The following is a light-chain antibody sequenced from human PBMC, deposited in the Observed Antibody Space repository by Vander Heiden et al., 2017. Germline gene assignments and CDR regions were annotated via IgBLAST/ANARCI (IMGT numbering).Light chain of an antibody. Sequence: SYVLTQPPSVSVARGQTARITCGGSNIGSNSVHWYQQKPGQAPVLVVFDDSDRPSGIPERCSGSNSGNTATLSISRVEVGDEADYYCQVWDSSSDHVVFGGGTKLTVL. CDR2: DDS. CDR3: QVWDSSSDHVV. V-gene: IGLV3-21*02. J-gene: IGLJ2*01. CDR1: NIGSNS.